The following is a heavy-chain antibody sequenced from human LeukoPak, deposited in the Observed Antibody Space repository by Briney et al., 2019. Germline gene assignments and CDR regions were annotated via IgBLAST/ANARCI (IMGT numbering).Heavy chain of an antibody. CDR1: GYTFTSYD. V-gene: IGHV1-8*01. CDR3: ARGDTWIQSYRYYGLDI. CDR2: MNPNSGNT. D-gene: IGHD5-18*01. Sequence: ASVKVSCKASGYTFTSYDIKWVRQATGQGLEWMGWMNPNSGNTGYAQKFQGRVTMTRNTSISTAYMELSSLRSEDTAVYYCARGDTWIQSYRYYGLDIWGQGTTVTVSS. J-gene: IGHJ6*02.